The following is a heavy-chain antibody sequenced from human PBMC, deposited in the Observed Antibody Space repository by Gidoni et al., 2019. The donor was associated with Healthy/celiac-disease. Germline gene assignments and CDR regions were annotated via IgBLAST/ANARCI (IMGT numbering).Heavy chain of an antibody. CDR2: FYYSVSP. J-gene: IGHJ4*02. D-gene: IGHD3-10*01. Sequence: QLQLQVSGPGLVKPSETLSLSCTVSGGSIRSSSYYWGWIRQPPGKGLEWIGSFYYSVSPYYIPSLKSRVTISVDTSKNQFSLKLSSVTAADTAVYYCASITMVRGVIIDYWGQGTLVTVSS. CDR3: ASITMVRGVIIDY. V-gene: IGHV4-39*01. CDR1: GGSIRSSSYY.